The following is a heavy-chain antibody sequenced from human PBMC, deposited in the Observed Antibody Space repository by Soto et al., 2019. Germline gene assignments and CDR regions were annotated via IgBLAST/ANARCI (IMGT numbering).Heavy chain of an antibody. CDR3: ARVLRFGEFIVNYYYYGMDV. V-gene: IGHV1-69*13. J-gene: IGHJ6*02. CDR2: IIPIFGTA. CDR1: GDTFISYA. D-gene: IGHD3-10*01. Sequence: SSVKRSCNASGDTFISYASSLVRQAPGQGLEWMGGIIPIFGTANYAQKFQGRVTITADESTSTAYMELSSLRSEDTAVYYCARVLRFGEFIVNYYYYGMDVWGQGTTVTVSS.